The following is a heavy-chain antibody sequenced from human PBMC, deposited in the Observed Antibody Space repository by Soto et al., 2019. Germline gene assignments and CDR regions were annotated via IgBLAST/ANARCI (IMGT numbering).Heavy chain of an antibody. V-gene: IGHV3-43D*04. CDR3: AKDRIGYSGLYYYYGMDV. CDR1: GFTFDDYA. J-gene: IGHJ6*02. D-gene: IGHD2-15*01. Sequence: LRLSCAASGFTFDDYAMHWVRQAPGKGLEWVSLISWDGGSTYYADSVKGRFTISRDNSKNSLYLQMNSLRAEDTALYYCAKDRIGYSGLYYYYGMDVWGQGTTVTVSS. CDR2: ISWDGGST.